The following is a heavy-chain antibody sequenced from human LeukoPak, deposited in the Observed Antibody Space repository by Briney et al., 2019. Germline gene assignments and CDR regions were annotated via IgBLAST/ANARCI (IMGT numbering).Heavy chain of an antibody. V-gene: IGHV3-33*01. Sequence: GGSLRLSCAASGFTFSSYGMHWVRQAPGKGLEWVAVIWYDGSNKYYADSVKGRFTISRDNSKNTLYLQMNSLRAEDTAVYYCARAVLTVAGGYYYYGMDVWGQGTTVTVSS. CDR2: IWYDGSNK. CDR3: ARAVLTVAGGYYYYGMDV. CDR1: GFTFSSYG. D-gene: IGHD4-23*01. J-gene: IGHJ6*02.